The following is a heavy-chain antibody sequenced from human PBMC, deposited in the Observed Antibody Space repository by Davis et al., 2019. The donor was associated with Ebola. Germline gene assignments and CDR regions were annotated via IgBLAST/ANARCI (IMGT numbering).Heavy chain of an antibody. J-gene: IGHJ4*02. D-gene: IGHD1-26*01. CDR2: NNPNSGGT. V-gene: IGHV1-2*04. CDR3: ARGGGSSKRTMGY. Sequence: AASVKVSCKASGYTFTGYYMHWVRQAPGQGLEWMGWNNPNSGGTNYAQKFQGWVTMTRDTSISTAYMELSRRRSDDTAVYYWARGGGSSKRTMGYWGQGTLVTVSS. CDR1: GYTFTGYY.